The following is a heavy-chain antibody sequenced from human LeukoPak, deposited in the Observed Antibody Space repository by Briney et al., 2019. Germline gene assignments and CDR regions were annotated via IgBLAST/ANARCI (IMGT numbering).Heavy chain of an antibody. CDR3: ARDRDIYCSSSSCYILDY. J-gene: IGHJ4*02. CDR2: IYYSGST. V-gene: IGHV4-39*07. Sequence: PSETLSLTCTVSGGSISSSSYYWGWIRQPPGKGLEWIGSIYYSGSTYYNPSLKSRVTMSVDTSKNQFSLKLSSVTAADTAVYYCARDRDIYCSSSSCYILDYWGQGTLVTVSS. D-gene: IGHD2-2*02. CDR1: GGSISSSSYY.